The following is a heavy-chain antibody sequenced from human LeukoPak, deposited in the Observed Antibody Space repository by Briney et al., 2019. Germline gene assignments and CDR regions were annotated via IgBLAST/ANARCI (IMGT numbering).Heavy chain of an antibody. CDR2: IYHSGST. CDR3: TRHQWWLAPRNFDY. Sequence: SETLSLTCTVSGGSISSSSFYWGWIRQPPGKGLEWIGSIYHSGSTYYNPSLKSRVTISVDTSKNQFSLKLSSVTAADMAVYYCTRHQWWLAPRNFDYWGQGTLVTVSS. CDR1: GGSISSSSFY. V-gene: IGHV4-39*01. J-gene: IGHJ4*02. D-gene: IGHD2-8*01.